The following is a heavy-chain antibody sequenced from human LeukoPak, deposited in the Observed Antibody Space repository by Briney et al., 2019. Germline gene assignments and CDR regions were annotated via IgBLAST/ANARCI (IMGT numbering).Heavy chain of an antibody. D-gene: IGHD2-2*01. V-gene: IGHV1-18*04. Sequence: GASVKVSCKASGYTFTSYGISWVRQAPGQGLEWMGCISAYKGNTNYAQKLQGRVTMTTDTSTSTAYMELRSLRSDDTAVYYCARVAKLSSRIVVVPAALNEAYYYGMDVWGKGTTVTVSS. J-gene: IGHJ6*04. CDR3: ARVAKLSSRIVVVPAALNEAYYYGMDV. CDR2: ISAYKGNT. CDR1: GYTFTSYG.